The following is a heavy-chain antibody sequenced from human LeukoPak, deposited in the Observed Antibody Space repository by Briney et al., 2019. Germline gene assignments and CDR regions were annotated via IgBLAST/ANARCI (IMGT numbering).Heavy chain of an antibody. CDR2: IWYDGSNK. V-gene: IGHV3-30*02. J-gene: IGHJ6*03. CDR3: AKAQWEITIFGVAHGYYYMDV. CDR1: GFTFSSNG. D-gene: IGHD3-3*01. Sequence: PGGSLRLSCVASGFTFSSNGMHWVRQAPGKGLEWVAVIWYDGSNKYYADSVKGRFTISRDNSKNTLYLQMNSLRAEDTAVYYCAKAQWEITIFGVAHGYYYMDVWGKGTTVTVSS.